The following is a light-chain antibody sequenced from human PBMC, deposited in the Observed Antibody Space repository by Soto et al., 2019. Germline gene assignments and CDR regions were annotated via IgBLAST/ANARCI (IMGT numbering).Light chain of an antibody. CDR1: QGISSW. V-gene: IGKV1-12*01. CDR2: AAS. Sequence: DIQMTQSPSSVSASVGDRVTITCRASQGISSWLVLYQQKPGRAPKLVIYAASTLQSGGPSRFSGSGSVTGFTLTNSSLQPESVATDYCQHANSFPYTFGQGTKLEI. CDR3: QHANSFPYT. J-gene: IGKJ2*01.